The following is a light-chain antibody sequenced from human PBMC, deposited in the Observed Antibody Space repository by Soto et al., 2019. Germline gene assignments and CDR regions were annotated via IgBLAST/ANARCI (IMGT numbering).Light chain of an antibody. Sequence: DIPMTQSPSTLSASVGDRVTITCRASQSISSWLAWYQQKPGKAPKLLIYDASSLDSGVPSRFSGSGSGTEFTLTISSLQPDDFATYYCQQYNSYPYTFGQGTKLEIK. CDR3: QQYNSYPYT. J-gene: IGKJ2*01. CDR1: QSISSW. V-gene: IGKV1-5*01. CDR2: DAS.